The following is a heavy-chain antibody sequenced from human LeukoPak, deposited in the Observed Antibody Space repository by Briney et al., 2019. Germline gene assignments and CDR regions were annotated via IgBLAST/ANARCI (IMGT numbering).Heavy chain of an antibody. J-gene: IGHJ2*01. CDR2: IYYSGST. V-gene: IGHV4-31*03. CDR3: ARVPLPGIAAAAPNWYFDL. D-gene: IGHD6-13*01. Sequence: SETLSLTCTVSGGSISSGGYYWSWIRQHPGKGLEWIGYIYYSGSTYYNPSLKSRVTISVDTSKNQFSLKLSSVTAADTAVYYCARVPLPGIAAAAPNWYFDLWGRGTLVTVSS. CDR1: GGSISSGGYY.